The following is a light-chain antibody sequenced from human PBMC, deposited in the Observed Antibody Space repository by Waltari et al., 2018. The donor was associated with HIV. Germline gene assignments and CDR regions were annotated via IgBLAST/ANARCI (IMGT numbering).Light chain of an antibody. Sequence: QSVLTQPPSASETPGQRVTISCSGSSSNIGSTNVYWYQHLPGMAPKLRLYRDSQRPAGVPDRFSASKSGTSASLAISGLRSDDEADYYCAVWDGSLSGHYVFGTGTKVTVL. CDR3: AVWDGSLSGHYV. CDR2: RDS. V-gene: IGLV1-47*01. J-gene: IGLJ1*01. CDR1: SSNIGSTN.